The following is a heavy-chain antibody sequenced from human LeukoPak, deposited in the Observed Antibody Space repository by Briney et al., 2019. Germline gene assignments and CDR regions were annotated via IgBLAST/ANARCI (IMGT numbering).Heavy chain of an antibody. CDR1: GYTFTDYY. Sequence: ASVKISCKXSGYTFTDYYMHWVQQAPGNGLEWMGLVDPEDGETIYLEKFQGRVTITADTSTDIAYMELSSLRSEDTAVYYCATWGVVAATVIFDYWGQGTLVTVSS. CDR2: VDPEDGET. V-gene: IGHV1-69-2*01. CDR3: ATWGVVAATVIFDY. J-gene: IGHJ4*02. D-gene: IGHD2-15*01.